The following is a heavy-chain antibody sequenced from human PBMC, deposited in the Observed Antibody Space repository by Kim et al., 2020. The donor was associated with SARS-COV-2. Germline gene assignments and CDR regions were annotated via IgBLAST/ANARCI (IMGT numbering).Heavy chain of an antibody. D-gene: IGHD6-13*01. Sequence: SETLSLTCTVSGGSISSYYWSWIRQPPGKGLEWIGYIYYSGSTNYNPSLKSRVTISVDTSKNQFSLKLSSVTAADTAVYYCARAMYSSSWYRGSVRFDPWGQGTLVTVSS. CDR3: ARAMYSSSWYRGSVRFDP. V-gene: IGHV4-59*01. CDR1: GGSISSYY. CDR2: IYYSGST. J-gene: IGHJ5*02.